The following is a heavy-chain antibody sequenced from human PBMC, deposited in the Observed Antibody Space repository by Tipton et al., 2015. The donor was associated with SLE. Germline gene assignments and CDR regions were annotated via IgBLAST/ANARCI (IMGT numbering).Heavy chain of an antibody. Sequence: TLSLTCTASGGSISSYYWSWIRQPPGKGLEWIGEINHSGSTNYNPSLKSRVTISVDTSKNQFSLKLSSVTAADTAVYYCARGPPFDYWGQGTLVTVPS. CDR1: GGSISSYY. V-gene: IGHV4-34*01. CDR3: ARGPPFDY. J-gene: IGHJ4*02. CDR2: INHSGST.